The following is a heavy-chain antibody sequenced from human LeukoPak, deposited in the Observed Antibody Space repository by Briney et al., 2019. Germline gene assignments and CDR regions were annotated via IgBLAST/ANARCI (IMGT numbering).Heavy chain of an antibody. J-gene: IGHJ6*02. CDR2: ISHDGSNN. D-gene: IGHD2-15*01. Sequence: PGGSLRLSCAASGFTFSRYGIHWVRQAPGKGLEWVAVISHDGSNNYYADSVKGRFTISRDNSKNTLYLQMISLGAEDTAVYYCAKDTCSGGSCYYYYGMDVWGQGTTVTVSS. CDR1: GFTFSRYG. V-gene: IGHV3-30*18. CDR3: AKDTCSGGSCYYYYGMDV.